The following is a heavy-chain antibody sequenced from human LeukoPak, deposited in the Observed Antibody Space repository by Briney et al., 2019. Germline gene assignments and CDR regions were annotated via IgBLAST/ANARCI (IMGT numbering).Heavy chain of an antibody. CDR2: ISWNSGSI. CDR1: GFTFDDYA. CDR3: ARGGIAAAGTDYYYYMDV. D-gene: IGHD6-13*01. Sequence: SLRLSCAASGFTFDDYAMHWVGQAPGKGVERVAGISWNSGSIGYADSVKGRFTISRDNAKNTLYLQMTSLRAEDTAVYYCARGGIAAAGTDYYYYMDVWGKGTAVTVSS. V-gene: IGHV3-9*01. J-gene: IGHJ6*03.